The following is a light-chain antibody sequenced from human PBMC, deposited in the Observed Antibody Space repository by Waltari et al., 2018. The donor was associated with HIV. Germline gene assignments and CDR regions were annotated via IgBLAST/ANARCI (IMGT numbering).Light chain of an antibody. CDR1: NSNVGSKY. J-gene: IGLJ1*01. CDR3: VAWDDSLSGFA. Sequence: QSVLTQPPSASGTLGQRVTISCPGSNSNVGSKYVYWYQQVPGTATKQVIYRKDQRRSGVPDRFSASKSGASASLSISGLRSEDEADYYCVAWDDSLSGFAFGTGTKVTVL. V-gene: IGLV1-47*01. CDR2: RKD.